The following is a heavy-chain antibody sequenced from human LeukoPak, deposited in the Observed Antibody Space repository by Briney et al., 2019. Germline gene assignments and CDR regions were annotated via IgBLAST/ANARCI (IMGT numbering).Heavy chain of an antibody. Sequence: GGSLRLSCAASGFTFSADSMSWVRQAPGKGLEWVSSIISSSYMYYADSAKGRFTISRDNAKNSLYLQMNSLRAEDTAVYYCARDQVLGAPAAIRGYYYYYGMDVWGQGTTVAASS. V-gene: IGHV3-21*01. J-gene: IGHJ6*02. CDR2: IISSSYM. CDR1: GFTFSADS. D-gene: IGHD2-2*02. CDR3: ARDQVLGAPAAIRGYYYYYGMDV.